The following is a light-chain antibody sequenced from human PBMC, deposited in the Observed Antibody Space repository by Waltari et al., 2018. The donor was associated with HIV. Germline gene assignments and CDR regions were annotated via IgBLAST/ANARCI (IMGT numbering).Light chain of an antibody. Sequence: QSALTQPASVSGSPGQSITISCTGTSSDIGIYNYVSCNQQHPGKAPTIVIYEVNNRSSGVSDRFSGAKSGNTASLSISGLQAEYEADYYCTSYTTRSTVIFGGGTSVTGL. CDR2: EVN. CDR3: TSYTTRSTVI. V-gene: IGLV2-14*01. J-gene: IGLJ2*01. CDR1: SSDIGIYNY.